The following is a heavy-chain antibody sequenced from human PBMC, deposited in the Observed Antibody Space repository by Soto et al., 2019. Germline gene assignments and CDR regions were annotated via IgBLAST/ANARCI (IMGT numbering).Heavy chain of an antibody. J-gene: IGHJ4*02. CDR3: AKSRYSDSSGDFYDY. Sequence: GGSLRLSCAASGFIFSNCWMSWVRQAPGKGLEWVSGIGGSGRTTYYADSVKGRFTISRDNSNNTLFLQMNSLRAEDTAVYYCAKSRYSDSSGDFYDYWGQGTLVTVSS. CDR1: GFIFSNCW. V-gene: IGHV3-23*01. CDR2: IGGSGRTT. D-gene: IGHD3-22*01.